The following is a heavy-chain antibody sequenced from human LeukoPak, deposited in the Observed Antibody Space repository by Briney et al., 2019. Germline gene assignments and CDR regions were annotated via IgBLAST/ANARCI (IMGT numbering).Heavy chain of an antibody. J-gene: IGHJ4*02. CDR2: ISSSSSYI. CDR3: ARNGYLERRDFDY. Sequence: GGSLRLSCAASGFTFSSYSMNWVRQAPGKGLEWVSSISSSSSYIYYADSVKGRFTISRDNAKNSLYLQMNCLRAEDTAVYYCARNGYLERRDFDYWGQGTLVTVSS. CDR1: GFTFSSYS. V-gene: IGHV3-21*01. D-gene: IGHD1-1*01.